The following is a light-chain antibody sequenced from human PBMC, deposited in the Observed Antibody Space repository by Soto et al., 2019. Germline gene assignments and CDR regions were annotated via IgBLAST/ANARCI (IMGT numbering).Light chain of an antibody. CDR2: DAS. CDR1: QSVSSN. J-gene: IGKJ1*01. CDR3: QQYDDWPET. V-gene: IGKV3-15*01. Sequence: EKVMTQSPATLSVSPGERATLSCRASQSVSSNLAWYQQKPGQAPRLLIYDASTRATGIPARFSGSGSGTEFTLTISSLQSGDLAVYYCQQYDDWPETFGQGTKV.